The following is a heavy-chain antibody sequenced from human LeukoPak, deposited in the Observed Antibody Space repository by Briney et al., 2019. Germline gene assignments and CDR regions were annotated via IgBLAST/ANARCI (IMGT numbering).Heavy chain of an antibody. Sequence: GGSLRLSCAASGFTFSSYGMHWVRQAPGKGLEWVAFIRYDGSNKYYADSVKGRFTISRDDSKNTLYLQMNSLRAEDTAVYYCAKDRFSSGGINWYFDLWGRGTLVTVSS. CDR3: AKDRFSSGGINWYFDL. CDR1: GFTFSSYG. D-gene: IGHD6-25*01. CDR2: IRYDGSNK. V-gene: IGHV3-30*02. J-gene: IGHJ2*01.